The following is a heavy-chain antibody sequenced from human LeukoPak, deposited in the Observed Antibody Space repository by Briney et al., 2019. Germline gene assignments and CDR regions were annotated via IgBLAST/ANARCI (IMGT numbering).Heavy chain of an antibody. CDR2: IYYSGST. J-gene: IGHJ6*02. Sequence: SETLSLTCTVSDGSINSYYWSWIRQPPGKGLECIGYIYYSGSTNYNPSLKSRVTISVDTSTNQFSLKLSSVTAADTAVYYCARANGYCSGGSCYLDYYYGMDVWGQGTTVTVSS. CDR3: ARANGYCSGGSCYLDYYYGMDV. CDR1: DGSINSYY. V-gene: IGHV4-59*01. D-gene: IGHD2-15*01.